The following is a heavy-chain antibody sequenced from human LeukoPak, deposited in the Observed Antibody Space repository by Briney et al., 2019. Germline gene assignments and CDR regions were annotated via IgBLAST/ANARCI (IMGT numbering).Heavy chain of an antibody. CDR2: ISGDGGST. J-gene: IGHJ6*02. V-gene: IGHV3-43*02. Sequence: GGSLRLSCAASGFTFDDYAMHWVRQAPGKGLEWVSLISGDGGSTYYADSVKGRFTIYRDNSKNSLYLQMNSLRTEDTALYYCAKDIGLLRYFDWLEGYYYYYGMDVWGQGTTVTVSS. CDR3: AKDIGLLRYFDWLEGYYYYYGMDV. D-gene: IGHD3-9*01. CDR1: GFTFDDYA.